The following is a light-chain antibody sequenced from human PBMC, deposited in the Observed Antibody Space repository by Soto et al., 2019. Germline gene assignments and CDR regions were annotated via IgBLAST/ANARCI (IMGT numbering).Light chain of an antibody. CDR2: DAY. J-gene: IGKJ1*01. CDR3: QQYNGHSTGT. V-gene: IGKV1-5*01. CDR1: QRISKW. Sequence: DIQMTQPPSTLSASVGDRVTITCRASQRISKWLAWYQQKPGKAPKVLIWDAYTLQRGVPSRFSGRGSGTEFTLTISSLQPDDFATYYCQQYNGHSTGTFGQGTKVEIK.